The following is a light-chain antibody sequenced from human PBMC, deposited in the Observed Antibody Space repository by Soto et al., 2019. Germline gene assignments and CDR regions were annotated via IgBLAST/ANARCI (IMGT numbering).Light chain of an antibody. Sequence: DIQMTQSPSALYASVGDSVTITCRASESMSNCLAWYQQKPGKAAKLLISGASSLQSGVTSRFSGSGSGTDFTLTISSLQPEDFAVYYCQPRSNWPQTVGPRTQVEIK. CDR2: GAS. CDR3: QPRSNWPQT. J-gene: IGKJ1*01. V-gene: IGKV1-5*01. CDR1: ESMSNC.